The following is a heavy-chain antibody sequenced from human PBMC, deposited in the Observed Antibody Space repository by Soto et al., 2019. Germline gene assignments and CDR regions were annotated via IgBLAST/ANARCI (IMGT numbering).Heavy chain of an antibody. J-gene: IGHJ6*03. V-gene: IGHV1-8*01. CDR3: ARGVTKRFVFYYYYYMDV. D-gene: IGHD3-3*01. CDR1: GYTFTSYD. Sequence: ASVKVSCKASGYTFTSYDINWVRQATGQGLEWMGWMNPNRGNTGYAQKFQGRVTMTRNTSISTAYMELSSLRSEDTAVYYCARGVTKRFVFYYYYYMDVWGKGTTVTVSS. CDR2: MNPNRGNT.